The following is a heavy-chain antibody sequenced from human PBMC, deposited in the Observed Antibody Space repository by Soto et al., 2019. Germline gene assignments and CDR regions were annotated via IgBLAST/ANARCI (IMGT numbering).Heavy chain of an antibody. CDR1: GYIYFGSY. CDR3: ARGGRSLHGNYHFGMDV. Sequence: QEQLVQSGAEVKKPGASVKVSCKASGYIYFGSYIHWVRQAPGQGLEWMGWINPNNGGTGSAQKFQGRITMTGDTSISTAYMELSRLRSDDTGVYYCARGGRSLHGNYHFGMDVWGQGTTVTVFS. CDR2: INPNNGGT. J-gene: IGHJ6*02. V-gene: IGHV1-2*02.